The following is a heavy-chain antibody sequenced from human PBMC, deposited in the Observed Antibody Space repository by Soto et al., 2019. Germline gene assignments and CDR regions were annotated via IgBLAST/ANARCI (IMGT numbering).Heavy chain of an antibody. D-gene: IGHD3-10*01. CDR3: VKVATSVFRGRETFQYGLDV. J-gene: IGHJ6*02. CDR1: GFSFNAYA. V-gene: IGHV3-23*05. CDR2: TSSSGYDT. Sequence: VQLLESGGGLVQSGGSLRLSCEASGFSFNAYAMAWVRQAPGKGLEWVSATSSSGYDTNYGDFVKGRFTMSRDNSKGSVFLQMNSLRVDDTAVYYCVKVATSVFRGRETFQYGLDVWGQGTKVSVSS.